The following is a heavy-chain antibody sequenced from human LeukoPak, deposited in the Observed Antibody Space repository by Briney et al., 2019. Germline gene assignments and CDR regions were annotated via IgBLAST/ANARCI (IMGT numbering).Heavy chain of an antibody. J-gene: IGHJ4*02. D-gene: IGHD3-9*01. CDR2: IRTTAEGAKYA. V-gene: IGHV3-48*02. CDR1: GFSFTDYP. Sequence: GSLILSCATSGFSFTDYPMNWVRQAPGKGLEWISNIRTTAEGAKYAYYADSVKGRVTISRDDGKNTLYLHMNSLRDDDTAVYYCATDQRYAFDYWGQGILVTVSS. CDR3: ATDQRYAFDY.